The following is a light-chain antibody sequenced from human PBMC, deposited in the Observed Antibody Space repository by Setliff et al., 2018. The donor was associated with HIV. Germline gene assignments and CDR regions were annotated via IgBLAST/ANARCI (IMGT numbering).Light chain of an antibody. CDR2: EGS. V-gene: IGLV2-23*01. Sequence: QSALTQPASVSGSPGQSITISCTGTSSDVGSYNLVSWYQQHPGKAPKLIIYEGSKRPSGISNRFSGSKSGNTASLTISGLQAEDEADYYCCSNTGSNTYVFGTGTKVTVL. J-gene: IGLJ1*01. CDR1: SSDVGSYNL. CDR3: CSNTGSNTYV.